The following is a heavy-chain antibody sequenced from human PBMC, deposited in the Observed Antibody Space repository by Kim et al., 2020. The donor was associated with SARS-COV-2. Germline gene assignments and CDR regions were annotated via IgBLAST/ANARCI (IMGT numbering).Heavy chain of an antibody. CDR3: VRGGRTSWFDP. Sequence: TDAADSVRGRLSISRDNDNNSLYLQMNSLRGEDTAFYYCVRGGRTSWFDPWGQGTLVTVSS. D-gene: IGHD3-16*01. CDR2: T. J-gene: IGHJ5*02. V-gene: IGHV3-20*03.